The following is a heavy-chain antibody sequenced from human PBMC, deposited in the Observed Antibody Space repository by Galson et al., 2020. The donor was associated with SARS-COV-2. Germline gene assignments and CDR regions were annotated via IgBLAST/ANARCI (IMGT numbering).Heavy chain of an antibody. D-gene: IGHD3-22*01. Sequence: GGSLRLSCAASGFTFSSYGMHWVRQAPGKGLEWVAVIWYDGSNKYYADSVKGRFTISRDNSKNTLYLQMNSLRAEDTAVYYCARDYGPYYYDSSGQDYWGQGTLVTVSS. CDR2: IWYDGSNK. CDR3: ARDYGPYYYDSSGQDY. V-gene: IGHV3-33*01. J-gene: IGHJ4*02. CDR1: GFTFSSYG.